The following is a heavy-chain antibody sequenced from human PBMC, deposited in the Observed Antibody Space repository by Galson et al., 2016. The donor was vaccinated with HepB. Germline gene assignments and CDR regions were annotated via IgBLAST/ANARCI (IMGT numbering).Heavy chain of an antibody. D-gene: IGHD6-6*01. J-gene: IGHJ6*02. CDR1: GGSISSYY. CDR3: ARGNEYSSPFYYYYAMDV. V-gene: IGHV4-59*01. Sequence: ETLSLTCSIFGGSISSYYWTWMRQPPGKGLEWIGNIYFTGGTNYNPSLKSRVTISLDTSRNQFSLKLTSVTAADSALYYCARGNEYSSPFYYYYAMDVWGQGTLVTVSS. CDR2: IYFTGGT.